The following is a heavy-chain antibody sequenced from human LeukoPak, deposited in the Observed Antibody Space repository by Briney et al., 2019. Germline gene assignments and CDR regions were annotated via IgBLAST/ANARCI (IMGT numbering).Heavy chain of an antibody. CDR2: TSATGGST. J-gene: IGHJ4*02. Sequence: GGSLRLSCVASGFTFSNYAMIWVRQAPGEGLEWVSATSATGGSTYYADSVKGRFTISRDNSKKTLYLQMNSLTVEDTAVYYCARGGLDWLLYSQFDYWGQGTLVTASS. D-gene: IGHD3-9*01. CDR1: GFTFSNYA. V-gene: IGHV3-23*01. CDR3: ARGGLDWLLYSQFDY.